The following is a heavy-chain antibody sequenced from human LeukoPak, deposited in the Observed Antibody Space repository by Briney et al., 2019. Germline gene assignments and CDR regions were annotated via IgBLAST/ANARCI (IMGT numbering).Heavy chain of an antibody. CDR2: ISGDGGST. Sequence: GGSLRLSCAASGFTFDVYAMHWVRQAPGKGLEWVSLISGDGGSTYYADSVKGRFTISRDNSKNSLYLQMNSLRTEDTALYYCAKEGGSGSYYPDAFDIWGQGTMVTVSS. V-gene: IGHV3-43*02. CDR3: AKEGGSGSYYPDAFDI. CDR1: GFTFDVYA. J-gene: IGHJ3*02. D-gene: IGHD3-10*01.